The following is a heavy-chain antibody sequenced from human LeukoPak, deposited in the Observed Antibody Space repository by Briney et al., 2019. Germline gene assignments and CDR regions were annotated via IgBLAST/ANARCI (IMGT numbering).Heavy chain of an antibody. D-gene: IGHD1/OR15-1a*01. CDR2: ISAYNGIT. CDR1: GYTFTSYG. J-gene: IGHJ4*02. CDR3: ARDTSSDLNTPSSLFDY. Sequence: ASVRVSCKASGYTFTSYGISWVRQAPGQGLEWMGWISAYNGITNYAQKFQGTVTMTTDTSTSTAYLELTSLRSDDTAVYYCARDTSSDLNTPSSLFDYWGQGALVTVSS. V-gene: IGHV1-18*01.